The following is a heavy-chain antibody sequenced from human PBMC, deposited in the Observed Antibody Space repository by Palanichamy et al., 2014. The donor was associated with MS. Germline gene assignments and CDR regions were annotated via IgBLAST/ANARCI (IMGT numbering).Heavy chain of an antibody. V-gene: IGHV5-51*01. J-gene: IGHJ4*02. D-gene: IGHD6-19*01. CDR3: ARQPKYPDSHSSGTDY. CDR1: GYSFTSYW. CDR2: IYPGDSDT. Sequence: EVQLVQSGAEVKKPGESLKISCKGSGYSFTSYWIGWVRQMPGKGLEWMGIIYPGDSDTRYSPSFQGQVTISADKSISTAYLQWSSLKASDTAMYYCARQPKYPDSHSSGTDYWGQGTLVTVSS.